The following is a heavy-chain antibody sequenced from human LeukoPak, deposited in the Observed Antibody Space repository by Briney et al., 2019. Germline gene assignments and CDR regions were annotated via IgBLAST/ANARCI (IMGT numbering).Heavy chain of an antibody. J-gene: IGHJ6*03. Sequence: PSETLSLTYAVSGYSISSGYYWGWIRQPPGKELEWIGSIYHSGSTYYNPSLKSRVTISVDTSKNQFSLKLSSVTAADTAVYYCASTKSSRYFDWLLSTGYYMDVWGKGTTVTVSS. CDR1: GYSISSGYY. CDR3: ASTKSSRYFDWLLSTGYYMDV. D-gene: IGHD3-9*01. CDR2: IYHSGST. V-gene: IGHV4-38-2*01.